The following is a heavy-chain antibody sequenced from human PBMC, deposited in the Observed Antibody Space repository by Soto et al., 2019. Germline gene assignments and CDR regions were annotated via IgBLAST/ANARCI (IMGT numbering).Heavy chain of an antibody. CDR3: ARGDGWGMGNWFDP. D-gene: IGHD3-10*01. Sequence: ASVKVSCKASGYTFTGYYMHWVRQAPGQGLEWMGWINPNSGGTHYAQKFQGWVTMTRDTSISTAYMELSRLRSDDTAVYYCARGDGWGMGNWFDPWGQGTLVTVSS. J-gene: IGHJ5*02. CDR1: GYTFTGYY. CDR2: INPNSGGT. V-gene: IGHV1-2*04.